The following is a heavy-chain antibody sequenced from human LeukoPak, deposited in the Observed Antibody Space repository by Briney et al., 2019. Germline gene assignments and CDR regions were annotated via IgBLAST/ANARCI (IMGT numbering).Heavy chain of an antibody. CDR2: IIPIFGTA. D-gene: IGHD6-6*01. CDR1: GGTFSSYA. V-gene: IGHV1-69*05. Sequence: SVKVSCKASGGTFSSYAISWVRQAPGQGLEWMGRIIPIFGTANYAQKFRGRVTITTDESTSTAYMELSSLRSEDTAVYYCARVKYSSSSPHNWFDPWGQGTLVTVSS. J-gene: IGHJ5*02. CDR3: ARVKYSSSSPHNWFDP.